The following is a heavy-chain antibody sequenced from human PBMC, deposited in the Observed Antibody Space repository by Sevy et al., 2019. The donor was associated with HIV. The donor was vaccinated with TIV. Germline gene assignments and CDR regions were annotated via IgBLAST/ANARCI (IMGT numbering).Heavy chain of an antibody. Sequence: GESLKISCAASGFTFSSYSMNWVRQAPGKGLEWVSYISGLNNYIYYADSVRGRFTISSDNAKNSLYLQMNSLRAEDTAVYYCARGASSGWDYFDYWGQGTLVTVSS. CDR2: ISGLNNYI. J-gene: IGHJ4*02. CDR3: ARGASSGWDYFDY. V-gene: IGHV3-21*01. CDR1: GFTFSSYS. D-gene: IGHD6-19*01.